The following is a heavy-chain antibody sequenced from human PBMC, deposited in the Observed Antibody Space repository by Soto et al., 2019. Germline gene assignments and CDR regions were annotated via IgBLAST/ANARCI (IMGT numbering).Heavy chain of an antibody. CDR2: ISGSGGST. CDR1: AFTFSSYA. D-gene: IGHD3-3*01. CDR3: AKEHKTFFGVVITPMDV. J-gene: IGHJ6*02. V-gene: IGHV3-23*01. Sequence: GGSLRLSCAASAFTFSSYAMSWVRQAPGKGLEWVSAISGSGGSTYYADSVKGRFTISRDNSKNTLYLQMNSLRAEDTAVYYCAKEHKTFFGVVITPMDVWGPGTTVNVFS.